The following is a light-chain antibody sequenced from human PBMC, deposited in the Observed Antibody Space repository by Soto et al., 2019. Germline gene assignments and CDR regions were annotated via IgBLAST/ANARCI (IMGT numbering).Light chain of an antibody. Sequence: DIQMTQSPSTLSASVGDRVTITCRASQSVSDWLVWYQQKPGKAPELLIYGASTLQSGVPSTFSGSGSGTEFTLTISSLQPDHVATYYCQQYKSYPYTFGQGTKLEI. V-gene: IGKV1-5*03. CDR2: GAS. J-gene: IGKJ2*01. CDR1: QSVSDW. CDR3: QQYKSYPYT.